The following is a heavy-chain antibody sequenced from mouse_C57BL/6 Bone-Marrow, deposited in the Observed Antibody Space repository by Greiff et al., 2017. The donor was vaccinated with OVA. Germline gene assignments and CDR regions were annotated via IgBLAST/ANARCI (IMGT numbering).Heavy chain of an antibody. CDR3: TKSLWPGGY. Sequence: QLQQSGAELVRPGASVKLSCTASGFNIKDDYMHWVKQRPEQGLEWIGWIDPENGDTEYASKFQGKATITADTSSNTAYLQLSSLTSEDTAVYYCTKSLWPGGYWGQGTTLTVSS. CDR2: IDPENGDT. V-gene: IGHV14-4*01. J-gene: IGHJ2*01. CDR1: GFNIKDDY.